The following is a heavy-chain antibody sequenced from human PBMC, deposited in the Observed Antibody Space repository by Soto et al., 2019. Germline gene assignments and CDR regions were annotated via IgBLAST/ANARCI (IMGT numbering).Heavy chain of an antibody. CDR2: VSQSGNT. CDR3: AKENTSLATVTSHFDN. V-gene: IGHV4-4*02. CDR1: GDSIKSSYW. Sequence: SETLSLTCAVSGDSIKSSYWWSWVRQTPGKGLEWIGEVSQSGNTNYNPSLSRRLSISVDTSRNQFSLRLTSVTAADTAVYYCAKENTSLATVTSHFDNWGQGILVTVPS. J-gene: IGHJ4*02. D-gene: IGHD4-17*01.